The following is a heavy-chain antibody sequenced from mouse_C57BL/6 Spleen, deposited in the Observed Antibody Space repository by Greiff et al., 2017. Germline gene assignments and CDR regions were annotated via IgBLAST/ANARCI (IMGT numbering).Heavy chain of an antibody. Sequence: DVQLQESGGGLVQPGGSMKLSCVASGFTFSNYWMNWVRQSPEKGLEWVAQIRLKSDNYATHYAESVKGRFTISRDDSKSSVYLQMNNLRAEDTGIYYCTAEIYYGKVVWGTGTTVTVSS. D-gene: IGHD1-1*01. CDR3: TAEIYYGKVV. J-gene: IGHJ1*03. V-gene: IGHV6-3*01. CDR1: GFTFSNYW. CDR2: IRLKSDNYAT.